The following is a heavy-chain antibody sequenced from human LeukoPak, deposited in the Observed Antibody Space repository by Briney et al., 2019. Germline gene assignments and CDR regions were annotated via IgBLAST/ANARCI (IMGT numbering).Heavy chain of an antibody. J-gene: IGHJ4*02. Sequence: PGRSLRLSCAASGFTYDDYAMHWVRQAPGKGLEGVSGISWNSGSIGYADSVKGRFTISRDNAKNSLYLQMNSLRAEDTALYYCAKDILANIAAAGVDYWGQGTLVTVSS. CDR3: AKDILANIAAAGVDY. D-gene: IGHD6-13*01. V-gene: IGHV3-9*01. CDR2: ISWNSGSI. CDR1: GFTYDDYA.